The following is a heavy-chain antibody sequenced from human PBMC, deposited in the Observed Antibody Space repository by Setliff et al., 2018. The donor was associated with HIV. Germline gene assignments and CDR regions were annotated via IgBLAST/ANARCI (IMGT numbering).Heavy chain of an antibody. D-gene: IGHD3-10*01. CDR3: ARNRVPSSL. J-gene: IGHJ4*02. CDR1: GGSMSSYY. Sequence: PSETLSLTCTVSGGSMSSYYWSWIRQPPGKGLEWIGSIYYTGSTDYNPSLMSRVTISLDTPKNQFSLKLSSVIAADTAVYYCARNRVPSSLRGQGTLVTVSS. V-gene: IGHV4-59*01. CDR2: IYYTGST.